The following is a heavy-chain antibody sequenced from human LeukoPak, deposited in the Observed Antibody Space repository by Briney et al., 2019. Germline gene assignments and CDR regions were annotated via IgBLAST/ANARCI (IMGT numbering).Heavy chain of an antibody. CDR1: GFTFSSYA. CDR2: ISYDGSNK. Sequence: GGSLRLSCAASGFTFSSYAMHWVRQAPGKGLEWVAVISYDGSNKYYADSVKGRFTISRDNAKNTLYLQMNSLRAEDTAVYYWARDFPHLGGWGQGTMVTVSS. CDR3: ARDFPHLGG. J-gene: IGHJ3*01. D-gene: IGHD3-16*01. V-gene: IGHV3-30*04.